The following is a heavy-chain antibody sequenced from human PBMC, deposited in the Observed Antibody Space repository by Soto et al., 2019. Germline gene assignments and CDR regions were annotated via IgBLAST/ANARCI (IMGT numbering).Heavy chain of an antibody. J-gene: IGHJ4*02. CDR2: IIPIFGTA. V-gene: IGHV1-69*13. CDR3: ASSRSSGVSSGYYLSYFDY. CDR1: GGTFSSYA. Sequence: ASVKVSCKASGGTFSSYAISWVRQAPGQGLEWMGGIIPIFGTANYAQKFQGRVTITADESTSTAYMELSSLRSEDTAVYYCASSRSSGVSSGYYLSYFDYWGQRTLVTVS. D-gene: IGHD3-22*01.